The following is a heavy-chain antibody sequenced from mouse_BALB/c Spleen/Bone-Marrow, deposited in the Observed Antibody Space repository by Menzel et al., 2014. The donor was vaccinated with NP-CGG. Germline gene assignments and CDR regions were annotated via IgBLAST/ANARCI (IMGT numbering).Heavy chain of an antibody. J-gene: IGHJ2*01. V-gene: IGHV1-69*02. Sequence: QVQLQQSGAELVRPGASVKLSCKASGYTFTSYWINWVKQRPGQGLEWIGNIYPSDSYTNYNQKFKDKATLTVDKSSSIAYMQLSSPTSEDSAVYYCTRSYGSSYEYYFDYWGQGTTLTASS. CDR3: TRSYGSSYEYYFDY. CDR2: IYPSDSYT. CDR1: GYTFTSYW. D-gene: IGHD1-1*01.